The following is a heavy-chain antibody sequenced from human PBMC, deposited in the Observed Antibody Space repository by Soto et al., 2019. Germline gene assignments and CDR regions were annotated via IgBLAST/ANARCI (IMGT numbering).Heavy chain of an antibody. J-gene: IGHJ5*02. CDR3: ARDGDSIVWYSSNWFDP. V-gene: IGHV3-21*01. D-gene: IGHD6-19*01. CDR2: ISSSSSYI. Sequence: EVQLVESGGGLVKPGGSLRLSCAASGFTFSSYSMNWVRQAPGKGLEWVSSISSSSSYIYYADSVKGRFTISRDNAKNSLYLQMNSLRAEDTAVYYCARDGDSIVWYSSNWFDPWGQGNLVTVSS. CDR1: GFTFSSYS.